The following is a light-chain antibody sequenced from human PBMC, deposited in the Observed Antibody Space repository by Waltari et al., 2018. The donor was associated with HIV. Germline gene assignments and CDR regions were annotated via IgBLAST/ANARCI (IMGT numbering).Light chain of an antibody. CDR3: CSFAGTYSWV. CDR2: DVN. J-gene: IGLJ3*02. V-gene: IGLV2-11*01. Sequence: QSALTQPHSVSGSPGQSVIISGPGTSPDVGGYNYVSWYQHPPATAPNLIIYDVNQRPSGVPERFPGSKSGNTASLTISGLQSEDEADYYCCSFAGTYSWVFGGGTKLTVL. CDR1: SPDVGGYNY.